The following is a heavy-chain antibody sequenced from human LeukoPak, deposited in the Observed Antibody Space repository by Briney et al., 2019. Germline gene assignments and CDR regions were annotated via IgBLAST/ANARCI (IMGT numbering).Heavy chain of an antibody. V-gene: IGHV3-53*01. CDR2: IYGGGTA. Sequence: GGSLRLSCAASGFTVGSNYMSWVRQAPGKGLEWVSVIYGGGTAYYADSVKGRFTISRDNSKNTLYLQMNSLRAEDTAVYYCARITMSRFDPWGQGTLVTVS. CDR3: ARITMSRFDP. CDR1: GFTVGSNY. J-gene: IGHJ5*02. D-gene: IGHD3-10*02.